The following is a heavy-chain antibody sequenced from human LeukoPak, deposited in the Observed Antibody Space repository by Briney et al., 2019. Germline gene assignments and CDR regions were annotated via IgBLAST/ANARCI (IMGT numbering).Heavy chain of an antibody. CDR2: MNPNNGNT. V-gene: IGHV1-8*01. J-gene: IGHJ6*03. D-gene: IGHD3-16*01. CDR1: GYTFTSFD. Sequence: GASVKVSCKASGYTFTSFDINWVRQAPGQGLEWMASMNPNNGNTAYARKFQGRLTMTRDTSIGTAYLELSALRSEDTAVYYCARLHWESGGIYFYYYMDVRGKGTTVTVSS. CDR3: ARLHWESGGIYFYYYMDV.